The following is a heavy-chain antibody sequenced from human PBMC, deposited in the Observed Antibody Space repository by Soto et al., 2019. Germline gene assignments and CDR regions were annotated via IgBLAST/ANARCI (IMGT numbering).Heavy chain of an antibody. CDR3: ARSPWIQLWLASHYYYYGMDV. CDR1: GGTIRSSNW. V-gene: IGHV4-4*02. CDR2: IYHSGST. Sequence: LETLSLTCAVSGGTIRSSNWLSWVRQPPGKGLEWIGEIYHSGSTNYNPSLKSRVTISVDKSKNQFSLKLSSVTAADTAVYYCARSPWIQLWLASHYYYYGMDVWGQGTTVTVSS. J-gene: IGHJ6*02. D-gene: IGHD5-18*01.